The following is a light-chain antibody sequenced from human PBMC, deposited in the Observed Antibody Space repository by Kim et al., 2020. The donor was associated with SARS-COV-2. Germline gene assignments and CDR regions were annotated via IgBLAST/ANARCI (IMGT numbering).Light chain of an antibody. J-gene: IGLJ3*02. CDR2: RNN. CDR1: SSNIGSNY. Sequence: ELTQPPSASGTPGQRVAISCSGSSSNIGSNYVYWYQHLPGTAPKLLISRNNQRPSGVPDRFSGSKSGTSASLAIGGLRSEDEADYYCAAWDDSLSGRVFGGGTQLTVL. V-gene: IGLV1-47*01. CDR3: AAWDDSLSGRV.